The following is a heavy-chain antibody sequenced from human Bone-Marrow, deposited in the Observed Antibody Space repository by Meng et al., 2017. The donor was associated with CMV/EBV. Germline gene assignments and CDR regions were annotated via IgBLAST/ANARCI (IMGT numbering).Heavy chain of an antibody. Sequence: ASVKVSCKASGYTFTSYGISWVRQAPGQGLEWMGWISAYNGNTNYAQKLQGRVTMTTDTSTSTAYMELRSLRSDDTAVYYGARTRERAGRILLWFGANWFDPWGQGTLVTVPS. V-gene: IGHV1-18*01. CDR3: ARTRERAGRILLWFGANWFDP. J-gene: IGHJ5*02. CDR1: GYTFTSYG. D-gene: IGHD3-10*01. CDR2: ISAYNGNT.